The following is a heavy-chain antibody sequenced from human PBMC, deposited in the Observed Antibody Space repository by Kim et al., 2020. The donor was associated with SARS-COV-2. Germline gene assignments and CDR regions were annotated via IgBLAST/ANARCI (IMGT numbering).Heavy chain of an antibody. D-gene: IGHD6-6*01. V-gene: IGHV3-30*01. J-gene: IGHJ4*02. Sequence: ADSVESRFTVSRDNSKNTRYLRMNSLRPGDTAVYYCARDQWECSSASGFANWGQGTLVTAS. CDR3: ARDQWECSSASGFAN.